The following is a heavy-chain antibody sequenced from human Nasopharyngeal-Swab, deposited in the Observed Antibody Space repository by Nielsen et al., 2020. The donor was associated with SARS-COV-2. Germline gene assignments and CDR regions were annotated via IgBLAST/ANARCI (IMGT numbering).Heavy chain of an antibody. D-gene: IGHD1-1*01. CDR2: INAGNGLT. J-gene: IGHJ4*02. Sequence: ASVKVSCKASGYTSASYTMKWVRQAPGQRLESMGWINAGNGLTKYSQKFQGRVTISRDTSASTAYMELSSLRSDDTAVYYCARSTTTGNLDYWGQGTLVTVSS. CDR1: GYTSASYT. V-gene: IGHV1-3*01. CDR3: ARSTTTGNLDY.